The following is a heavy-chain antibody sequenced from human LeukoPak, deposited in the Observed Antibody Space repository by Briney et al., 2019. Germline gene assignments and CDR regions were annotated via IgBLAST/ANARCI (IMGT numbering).Heavy chain of an antibody. CDR2: TNTDGSTT. D-gene: IGHD3-22*01. CDR3: ARARDLYDSSGYSFDY. J-gene: IGHJ4*02. V-gene: IGHV3-74*01. CDR1: GFTFSSYA. Sequence: PGGSLRLSCAASGFTFSSYAMSWVRQAPGKGPVWVSRTNTDGSTTNYADSVKGRFTISRDNAKNTVYLQMHSLRAEDTAVYYCARARDLYDSSGYSFDYWGQGILVTVSS.